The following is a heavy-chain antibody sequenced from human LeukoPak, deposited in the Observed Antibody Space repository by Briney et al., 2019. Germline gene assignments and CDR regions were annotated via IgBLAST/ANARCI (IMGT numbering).Heavy chain of an antibody. Sequence: GGSLRLSCTASGFTFSSYWMTWVRQAPGKGLEWVANIKQDGSEKYYVDSVKGRFTISRDNAENSLYLQMNSLRAEDTAVYYCARASAAGSSFDYWGQGTLVTVSS. D-gene: IGHD6-13*01. CDR1: GFTFSSYW. J-gene: IGHJ4*02. CDR3: ARASAAGSSFDY. V-gene: IGHV3-7*01. CDR2: IKQDGSEK.